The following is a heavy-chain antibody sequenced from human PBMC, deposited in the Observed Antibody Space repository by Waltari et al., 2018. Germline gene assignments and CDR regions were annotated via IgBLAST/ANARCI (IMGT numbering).Heavy chain of an antibody. D-gene: IGHD3-10*01. Sequence: EVQLVESGGALVQPGGSLRLSCTASGFTLSGYWMNWVRQAPGKGLEWVAKIKCDGSQKFYLDSGRGRFTISRDDAKNSLYLQMDSLRADDTALYYCARDEGRGGDTGVWGQGTLVTVSS. J-gene: IGHJ4*02. CDR1: GFTLSGYW. V-gene: IGHV3-7*01. CDR2: IKCDGSQK. CDR3: ARDEGRGGDTGV.